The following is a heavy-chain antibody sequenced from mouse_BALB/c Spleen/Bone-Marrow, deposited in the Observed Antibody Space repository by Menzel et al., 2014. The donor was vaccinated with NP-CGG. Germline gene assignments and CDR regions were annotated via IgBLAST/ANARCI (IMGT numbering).Heavy chain of an antibody. V-gene: IGHV5-6-3*01. CDR1: GFTFSSYG. D-gene: IGHD2-4*01. CDR2: IKSNGGST. J-gene: IGHJ3*01. Sequence: DVMLVESGGGLVQPGGSLKLSCAASGFTFSSYGMSWVRQNIDKRLELVATIKSNGGSTYYPDSVKGRLSISRDNAKNTLYLQMSSLKSEDTAMYYCTSLSSMITAAWFAYWGQGTLVTISA. CDR3: TSLSSMITAAWFAY.